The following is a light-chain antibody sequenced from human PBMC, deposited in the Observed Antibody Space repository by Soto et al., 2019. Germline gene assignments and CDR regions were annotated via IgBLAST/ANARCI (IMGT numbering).Light chain of an antibody. CDR2: EVN. CDR3: RSYAGSKGI. V-gene: IGLV2-8*01. J-gene: IGLJ1*01. CDR1: SSDVGGYNY. Sequence: QSALTQPPSASGSPGQSVAISCTGTSSDVGGYNYVSWYQQHPGKAPKLMIYEVNKRPSGVPDRFSGSKSGNTASLTVSGLQAEDEADYYCRSYAGSKGIFGTGTKVTVL.